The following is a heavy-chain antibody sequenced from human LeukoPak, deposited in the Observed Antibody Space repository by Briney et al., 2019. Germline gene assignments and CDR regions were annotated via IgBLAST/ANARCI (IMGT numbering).Heavy chain of an antibody. CDR3: ARCIGYSSGWYGDYFDY. CDR2: INSDGSST. D-gene: IGHD6-19*01. Sequence: GGSLRLSCAASGFTFSSYWMHWVRQAPGKGLVWVSRINSDGSSTSYADSVKGRFTISRDNSKNTLYLQMNSLRAEDTAVYYCARCIGYSSGWYGDYFDYWGQGTLVTVSS. V-gene: IGHV3-74*01. CDR1: GFTFSSYW. J-gene: IGHJ4*02.